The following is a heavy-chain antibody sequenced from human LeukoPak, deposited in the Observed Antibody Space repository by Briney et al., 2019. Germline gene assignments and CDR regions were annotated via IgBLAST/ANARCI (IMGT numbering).Heavy chain of an antibody. V-gene: IGHV3-33*01. CDR1: GFTFSSYG. J-gene: IGHJ3*02. D-gene: IGHD2-15*01. CDR3: ATRYCSGGSCYSRDAFDI. Sequence: PGGSLRLSCAASGFTFSSYGMHWVRQAPGKGLEWVAVIWYDGSNKYYADSVKGRFTISRDNSKNTLYLQMNSLRAEDTAVYYCATRYCSGGSCYSRDAFDIWGQGTMVTVSS. CDR2: IWYDGSNK.